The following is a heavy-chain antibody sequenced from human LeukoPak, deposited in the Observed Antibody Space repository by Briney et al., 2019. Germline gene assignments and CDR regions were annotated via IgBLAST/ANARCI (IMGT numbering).Heavy chain of an antibody. CDR1: GFTFSSYS. Sequence: GGSPRLSCAASGFTFSSYSTNWVRQAPGKGLEWVSSISDSGSSIFYADSVKGRFTISRDNAKNSLYLQMNSLRAEDTAVYYCARHVAAIAGGYMDVWGKGTTVTVSS. CDR2: ISDSGSSI. CDR3: ARHVAAIAGGYMDV. D-gene: IGHD2-15*01. V-gene: IGHV3-21*01. J-gene: IGHJ6*03.